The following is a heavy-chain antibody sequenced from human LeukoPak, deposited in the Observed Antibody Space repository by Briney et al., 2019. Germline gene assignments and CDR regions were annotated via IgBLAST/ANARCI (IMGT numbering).Heavy chain of an antibody. CDR1: GYTFTSYD. CDR2: INPNSGGT. D-gene: IGHD6-13*01. CDR3: ATAAAGTGFDY. V-gene: IGHV1-2*06. J-gene: IGHJ4*02. Sequence: ASVKVSCKASGYTFTSYDINWVRQATGQGLEWMGRINPNSGGTNYAQKFQGRVTMTRDTSISTAYMELSRLRSDDTAVYYCATAAAGTGFDYWGQGTLVTVSS.